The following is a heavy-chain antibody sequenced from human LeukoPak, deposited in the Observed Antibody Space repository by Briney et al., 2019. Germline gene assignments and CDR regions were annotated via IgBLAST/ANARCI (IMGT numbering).Heavy chain of an antibody. D-gene: IGHD4-17*01. J-gene: IGHJ4*02. CDR3: AKDSFMTTVTNY. Sequence: GGSLRLSCAASGFTFDDYAMHWVRQAPGKGLEWVSLISGDGGSTYYADSVKGRFTISRDNSKNSLYLQMNSLRTEDAALYYCAKDSFMTTVTNYWGQGTLVTVSS. V-gene: IGHV3-43*02. CDR2: ISGDGGST. CDR1: GFTFDDYA.